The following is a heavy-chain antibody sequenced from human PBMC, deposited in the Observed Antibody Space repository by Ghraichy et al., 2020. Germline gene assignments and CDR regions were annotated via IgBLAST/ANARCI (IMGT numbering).Heavy chain of an antibody. CDR1: GFTFSSYW. CDR3: ARGQPFYDFWSGLTPLFDY. J-gene: IGHJ4*02. V-gene: IGHV3-7*03. Sequence: SCAASGFTFSSYWMSWVRQAPGKGLEWVANIKQDGSEKYYVDSVKGRFTISRDNAKNSLYLQMNSLRAEDTAVYYCARGQPFYDFWSGLTPLFDYWGQGTLVTVSS. CDR2: IKQDGSEK. D-gene: IGHD3-3*01.